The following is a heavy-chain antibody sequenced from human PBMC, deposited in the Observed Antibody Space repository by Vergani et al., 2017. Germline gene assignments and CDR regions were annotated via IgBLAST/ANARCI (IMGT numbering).Heavy chain of an antibody. CDR2: ISSSSSYI. V-gene: IGHV3-21*05. D-gene: IGHD3-10*01. CDR3: ARPGSTGGYYGMDV. CDR1: GFTFSSYS. J-gene: IGHJ6*02. Sequence: EVQLVESGGGLVQPGGSLRLSCAASGFTFSSYSMNWVRQAPGKGLEWVSYISSSSSYIYYADSVKGRFTISRDNAKNSLYLQMNSLRAEDTAVYYCARPGSTGGYYGMDVWGQGTTVTVSS.